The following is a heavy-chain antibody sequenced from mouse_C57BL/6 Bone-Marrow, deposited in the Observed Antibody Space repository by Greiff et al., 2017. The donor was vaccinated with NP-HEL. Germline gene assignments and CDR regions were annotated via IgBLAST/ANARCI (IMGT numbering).Heavy chain of an antibody. Sequence: EVKVVESGGGLVQPGGSLSLSCAASGFTFTDYYMSWVRQPPGKALEWLGFIRNKANGYTTEYSASVKGRFTISRDNSQSILYLQMNALRAEDSATYYCARGLLRRDYAMDYWGQGTSVTVSS. D-gene: IGHD2-3*01. CDR2: IRNKANGYTT. V-gene: IGHV7-3*01. J-gene: IGHJ4*01. CDR3: ARGLLRRDYAMDY. CDR1: GFTFTDYY.